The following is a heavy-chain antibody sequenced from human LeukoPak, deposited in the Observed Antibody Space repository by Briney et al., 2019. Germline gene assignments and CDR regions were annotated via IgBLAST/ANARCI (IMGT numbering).Heavy chain of an antibody. CDR1: GFTFSSYW. CDR3: AREGRVSGYDFDC. CDR2: INSDGSSI. D-gene: IGHD5-12*01. V-gene: IGHV3-74*03. Sequence: GGSLRLSCAASGFTFSSYWMPWVRQAPGKGLMWVSRINSDGSSITYADSVKGRFTISRDNAKNTLYLQMNSLRVEDTAVYYCAREGRVSGYDFDCWGQGTLVTVSS. J-gene: IGHJ4*02.